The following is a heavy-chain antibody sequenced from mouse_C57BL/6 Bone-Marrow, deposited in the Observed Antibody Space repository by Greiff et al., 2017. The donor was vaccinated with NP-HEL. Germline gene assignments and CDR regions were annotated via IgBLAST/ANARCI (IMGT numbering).Heavy chain of an antibody. D-gene: IGHD1-1*01. J-gene: IGHJ3*01. Sequence: QVQLQQSGPELVKPGASVKISCKASGYAFSSSWMNWVKQRPGKGLEWIGRIYPGDGDTNYNGKFKGKATLTADKSSSTAYMQLSSLTSEDSAVYLYASSQYYYGSFAWFAYWGQGTLVTVSA. CDR2: IYPGDGDT. V-gene: IGHV1-82*01. CDR1: GYAFSSSW. CDR3: ASSQYYYGSFAWFAY.